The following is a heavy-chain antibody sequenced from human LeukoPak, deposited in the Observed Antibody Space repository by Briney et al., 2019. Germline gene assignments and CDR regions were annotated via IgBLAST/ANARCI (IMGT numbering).Heavy chain of an antibody. J-gene: IGHJ5*02. CDR3: ARDAVARRFDP. D-gene: IGHD5-12*01. V-gene: IGHV4-59*01. CDR1: GGSISSYY. CDR2: IYYSGST. Sequence: SETLSLTCTVSGGSISSYYWSWIRQPPGKGLEWIGYIYYSGSTNYSPSLKSRVTISVDTSKNQFSLKLSSVTAADTAVYYCARDAVARRFDPWGQGTLVTVSS.